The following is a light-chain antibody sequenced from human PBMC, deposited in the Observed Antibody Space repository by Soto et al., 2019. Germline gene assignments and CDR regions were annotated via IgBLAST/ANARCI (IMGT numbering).Light chain of an antibody. J-gene: IGKJ1*01. Sequence: EIVLTQSPATLSLSPGERATLSCRASQRVSSYLVWYQQTPGQAPRLLIYDASNRATGIPARFSGSGSGTDFTLTISSLEPEDVAVYYCQQRSNWPGTFGQGTKVEIK. CDR3: QQRSNWPGT. V-gene: IGKV3-11*01. CDR1: QRVSSY. CDR2: DAS.